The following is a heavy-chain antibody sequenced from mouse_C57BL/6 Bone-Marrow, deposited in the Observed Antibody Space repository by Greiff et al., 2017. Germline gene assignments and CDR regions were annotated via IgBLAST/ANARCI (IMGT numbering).Heavy chain of an antibody. CDR1: GFTFSSYC. CDR3: ARRGITPFDY. Sequence: EVQLVESGGDLVKPGGSLKLSCAASGFTFSSYCMSWVRQTPDKRLEWVANISSGGSYTYYHDNVKGRFTISRDNAKNTLYLQMSSLKAEDTGMYYCARRGITPFDYWGQGTLVTVSA. J-gene: IGHJ3*01. D-gene: IGHD2-4*01. V-gene: IGHV5-6*01. CDR2: ISSGGSYT.